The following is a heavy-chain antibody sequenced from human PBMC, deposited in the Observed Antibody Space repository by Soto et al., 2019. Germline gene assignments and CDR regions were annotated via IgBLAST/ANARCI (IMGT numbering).Heavy chain of an antibody. CDR3: ARDLNGYCSGGSCYDCFDP. V-gene: IGHV4-30-4*01. D-gene: IGHD2-15*01. Sequence: SETLSLTCTVSGGSISSGDYYWSWIRQPPGKGLEWIGYIYYRGSTYYNPSLKSRVTISVDTSKNQFSLKLSSVTAADTAVYYCARDLNGYCSGGSCYDCFDPWGQGTLVT. CDR2: IYYRGST. J-gene: IGHJ5*02. CDR1: GGSISSGDYY.